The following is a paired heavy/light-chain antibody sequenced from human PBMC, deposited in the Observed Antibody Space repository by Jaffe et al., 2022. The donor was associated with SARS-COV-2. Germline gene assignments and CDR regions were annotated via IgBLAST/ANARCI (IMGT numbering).Heavy chain of an antibody. CDR2: INWNSGIM. CDR3: AKGGEGGTVQALFEY. D-gene: IGHD3-16*01. Sequence: EVHLVESGGGLVQPGRSLRLSCTASGFTFDDFAMHWVRQAPGKGLEWVSSINWNSGIMNYADSVKGRFTISRDNAKNSLHLQMNSLRAEDTAFYYCAKGGEGGTVQALFEYWGQGTLVAVSS. V-gene: IGHV3-9*01. CDR1: GFTFDDFA. J-gene: IGHJ4*02.
Light chain of an antibody. V-gene: IGKV6-21*01. J-gene: IGKJ1*01. CDR3: HQTAILPKT. CDR1: QSIGTS. Sequence: EIVLTQFPDFQSVTPKEKVTITCRASQSIGTSLHWYQQKPDQSPKLLIKYASQSFSGVPSRFSGSGSGTDFTLTINSLESEDAATYYCHQTAILPKTFGQGTKVEVK. CDR2: YAS.